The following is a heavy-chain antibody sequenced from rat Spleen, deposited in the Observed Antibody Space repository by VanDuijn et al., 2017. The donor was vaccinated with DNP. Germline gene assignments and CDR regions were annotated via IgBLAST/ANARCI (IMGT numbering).Heavy chain of an antibody. V-gene: IGHV5-19*01. CDR1: GFTFSNSG. CDR3: ARHVGGSYYYPDY. Sequence: EVLVVDSGGGLVQPGGSLKLSCAASGFTFSNSGMHWIRQAPTKGLEWVTSISPSGGGTYYRDSVKGRFTISRDNTKNVLYLQMDSLRSEDTATYYCARHVGGSYYYPDYWGQGVMVTVSS. CDR2: ISPSGGGT. D-gene: IGHD1-12*02. J-gene: IGHJ2*01.